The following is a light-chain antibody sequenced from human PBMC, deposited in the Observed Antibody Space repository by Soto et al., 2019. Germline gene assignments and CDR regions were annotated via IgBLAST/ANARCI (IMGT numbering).Light chain of an antibody. Sequence: DIQMTQSPSSLSASLGDRVTITCRASQSISVYLNWYQQKAGKAPKLLIYAASSLQGGVPSRFSGSASETETDFTLTISSLRPEDFATYYCQQSYNTPWTFGQGTRVESK. V-gene: IGKV1-39*01. CDR2: AAS. CDR3: QQSYNTPWT. CDR1: QSISVY. J-gene: IGKJ1*01.